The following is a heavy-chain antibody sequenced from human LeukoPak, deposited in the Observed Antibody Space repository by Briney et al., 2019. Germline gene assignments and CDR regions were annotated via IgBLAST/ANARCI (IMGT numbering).Heavy chain of an antibody. CDR2: IYYSGST. CDR3: ARGALSQYCSGGSCQSRAYFQH. J-gene: IGHJ1*01. V-gene: IGHV4-61*05. CDR1: GGSISTSNYY. Sequence: SETLSLTCTVSGGSISTSNYYWSWIRQPPGQGLEWIGYIYYSGSTNYNPPLKSRVTISVDTSKNQFSLKLSSVTAADTAVYYCARGALSQYCSGGSCQSRAYFQHWGQGTLVTVSS. D-gene: IGHD2-15*01.